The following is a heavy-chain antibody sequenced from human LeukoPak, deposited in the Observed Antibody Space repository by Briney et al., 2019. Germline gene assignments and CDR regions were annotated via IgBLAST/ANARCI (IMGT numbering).Heavy chain of an antibody. CDR2: IYYSGST. D-gene: IGHD3-22*01. V-gene: IGHV4-39*07. CDR1: GGSISSSSYY. Sequence: SETLSLTCTVSGGSISSSSYYWGWIRQPPGKGLEWIGSIYYSGSTYYNPSLKSRVTISVDTSKNQFSLKLSSVTAADTAVYYCARDPVIYYDSSGSRFQHWGQGTLVTVSS. CDR3: ARDPVIYYDSSGSRFQH. J-gene: IGHJ1*01.